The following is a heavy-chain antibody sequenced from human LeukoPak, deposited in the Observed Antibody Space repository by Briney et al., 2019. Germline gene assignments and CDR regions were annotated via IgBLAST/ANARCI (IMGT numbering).Heavy chain of an antibody. CDR2: VSTYNGNT. V-gene: IGHV1-18*01. D-gene: IGHD6-19*01. CDR3: ARDAPQWRNAFDF. J-gene: IGHJ3*01. CDR1: GYTFTSTG. Sequence: ASLKVSCKASGYTFTSTGICWVRQAPGQGLEWMGWVSTYNGNTNYAQKFQGRVTMTTDTSTSTAYMELRSLRSDDTAVYYCARDAPQWRNAFDFWGQGTMVTVSP.